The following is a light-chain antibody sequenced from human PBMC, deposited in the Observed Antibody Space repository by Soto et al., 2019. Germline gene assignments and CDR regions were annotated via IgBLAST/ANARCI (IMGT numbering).Light chain of an antibody. V-gene: IGKV3-20*01. J-gene: IGKJ3*01. Sequence: EIVLTQSPGTLSLSPGERATLSCRASQTISSSFLAWYQQKPGQAPRLLIYRASRRAPGIPDRFRGSGSWTDFTLTISRLEPEDFAVYYCHQFGSSPLDTLGPVTTVEIK. CDR2: RAS. CDR1: QTISSSF. CDR3: HQFGSSPLDT.